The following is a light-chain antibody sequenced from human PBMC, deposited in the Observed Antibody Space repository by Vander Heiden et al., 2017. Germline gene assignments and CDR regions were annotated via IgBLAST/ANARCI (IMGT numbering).Light chain of an antibody. CDR2: WAS. CDR3: LQYYATPPT. CDR1: QSVLYSSNNKNY. V-gene: IGKV4-1*01. Sequence: DIVMTQSPDSLAVSLGERATINCKSSQSVLYSSNNKNYLAWYQQKPGQPPTLLIYWASTRESGVPDRFSGSGSGTDFTLTISSLQAEDVAVYYCLQYYATPPTFGPGTKVEIK. J-gene: IGKJ1*01.